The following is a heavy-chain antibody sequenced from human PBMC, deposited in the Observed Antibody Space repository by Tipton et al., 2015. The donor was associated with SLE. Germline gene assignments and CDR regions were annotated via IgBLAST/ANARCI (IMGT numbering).Heavy chain of an antibody. V-gene: IGHV3-11*04. CDR3: ARDKALSNSEAFDL. D-gene: IGHD3-9*01. CDR1: GFTFSDYY. J-gene: IGHJ4*02. CDR2: ISSSGGTK. Sequence: GSLRLSCATSGFTFSDYYMAWIRQAPGKGLEWVSYISSSGGTKYYTESVKGRFTLSRDNAKNSLFLQMTSLRAEDTGVYYCARDKALSNSEAFDLWGQGRQVTVSS.